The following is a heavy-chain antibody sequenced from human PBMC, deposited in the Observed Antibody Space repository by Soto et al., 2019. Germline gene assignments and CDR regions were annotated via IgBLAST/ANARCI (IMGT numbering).Heavy chain of an antibody. V-gene: IGHV1-18*04. CDR2: ISAYNGNT. J-gene: IGHJ6*02. D-gene: IGHD3-9*01. CDR1: GYTFTSYG. Sequence: ASVKVSCKASGYTFTSYGISWVRQAPGQGLEWMGWISAYNGNTNYAQELQGRVTMTTDTSTSTAYMELRSLRSDDTAVYYCARAYDILTIRHYYYYGMDVWGQGTTVTVSS. CDR3: ARAYDILTIRHYYYYGMDV.